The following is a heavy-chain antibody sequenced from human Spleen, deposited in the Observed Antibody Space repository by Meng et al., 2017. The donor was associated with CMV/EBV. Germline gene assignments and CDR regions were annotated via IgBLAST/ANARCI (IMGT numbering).Heavy chain of an antibody. CDR2: SNAGDANT. J-gene: IGHJ5*02. Sequence: ASVKVSCKASGYTFTGYALHWVRQAPGQRLEWMGWSNAGDANTKYSQEFQGRVTITRDTSASTAYMELSRLRYEDTAVYYCARVIAAAGTGFDPWGQGTLVTVSS. CDR3: ARVIAAAGTGFDP. V-gene: IGHV1-3*02. D-gene: IGHD6-13*01. CDR1: GYTFTGYA.